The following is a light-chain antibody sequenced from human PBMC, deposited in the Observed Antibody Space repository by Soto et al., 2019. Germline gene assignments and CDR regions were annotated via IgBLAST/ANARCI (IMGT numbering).Light chain of an antibody. CDR1: SSNIGGNY. CDR2: TND. CDR3: AAWDDRLNGYV. Sequence: QSVLTQPPSASGTPGQRVIISCSGSSSNIGGNYVYWYQQFPGTAPKLLIHTNDQRPSGVPDRFSGSKSDTSASLAISGLRSEDEADYYCAAWDDRLNGYVFGTGTKLTV. J-gene: IGLJ1*01. V-gene: IGLV1-47*02.